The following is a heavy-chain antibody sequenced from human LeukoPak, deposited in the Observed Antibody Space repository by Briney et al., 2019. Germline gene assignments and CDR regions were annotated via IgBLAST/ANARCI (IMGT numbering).Heavy chain of an antibody. Sequence: SETLSLTCTVSGGSISSYYWSWIRQPLGKGLEWIGYIYYSGSTNYNPSLKSRVTISVDTSKNQFSLKLSSVTAADTAVYYCARGAGSLVYFDYWGQGTLVTVSS. CDR2: IYYSGST. V-gene: IGHV4-59*12. CDR3: ARGAGSLVYFDY. J-gene: IGHJ4*02. CDR1: GGSISSYY. D-gene: IGHD2-15*01.